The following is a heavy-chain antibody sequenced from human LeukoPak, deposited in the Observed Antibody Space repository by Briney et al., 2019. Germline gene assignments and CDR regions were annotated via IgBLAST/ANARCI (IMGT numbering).Heavy chain of an antibody. CDR3: ARERAPYSSSWDY. V-gene: IGHV1-69*13. CDR2: IISIFGTA. J-gene: IGHJ4*02. CDR1: GGTFSSYA. D-gene: IGHD6-13*01. Sequence: ASVKVSCKASGGTFSSYAISWVRQAPGQGLEWMGGIISIFGTANYAQKFQGRVTITADESTSTAYMELSSLRSEDTAVYYCARERAPYSSSWDYWGQGTLVTVSS.